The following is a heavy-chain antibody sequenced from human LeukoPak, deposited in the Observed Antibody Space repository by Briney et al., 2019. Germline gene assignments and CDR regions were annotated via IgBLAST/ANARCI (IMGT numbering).Heavy chain of an antibody. V-gene: IGHV3-7*01. CDR2: IKQDGSEK. CDR1: GFTFSSYW. J-gene: IGHJ4*02. D-gene: IGHD3-9*01. CDR3: VRGSNDWYGIDY. Sequence: GGSLRLSCAASGFTFSSYWMSWVRQAPGKGLEWVANIKQDGSEKYYVDAVKGRFTISRDNAKNALYLQMSSLRAEDTAIYYCVRGSNDWYGIDYWGQGALVNVSS.